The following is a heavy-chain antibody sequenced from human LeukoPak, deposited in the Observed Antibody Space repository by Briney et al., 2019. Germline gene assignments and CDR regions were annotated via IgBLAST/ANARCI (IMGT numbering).Heavy chain of an antibody. Sequence: SETLSLTCTVSGGSISSSSYYWGWIRQPPGKGLEWIGSIYYLGSTYYNPSLKSRVTISVDTSKNQFSLKLSSVTAADTAVYYCARPIYGGSAGYFDYWGQGTLVTVSS. CDR1: GGSISSSSYY. D-gene: IGHD4-23*01. CDR3: ARPIYGGSAGYFDY. CDR2: IYYLGST. J-gene: IGHJ4*02. V-gene: IGHV4-39*01.